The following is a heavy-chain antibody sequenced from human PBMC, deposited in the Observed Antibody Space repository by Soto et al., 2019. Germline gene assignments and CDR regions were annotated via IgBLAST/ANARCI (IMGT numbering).Heavy chain of an antibody. CDR1: GGSISSGGYY. Sequence: QVQLQESGPGLVKPSQTLSLTCTVSGGSISSGGYYWSWIRQHPGKGLEWIGYIYYSGSIYYNPSLKSRVTISVDPSKNPFSLKLSSVTAADTAVYYCASDAQRGYYDYGMDVWGQGTTVTVSS. CDR2: IYYSGSI. CDR3: ASDAQRGYYDYGMDV. J-gene: IGHJ6*02. V-gene: IGHV4-31*03.